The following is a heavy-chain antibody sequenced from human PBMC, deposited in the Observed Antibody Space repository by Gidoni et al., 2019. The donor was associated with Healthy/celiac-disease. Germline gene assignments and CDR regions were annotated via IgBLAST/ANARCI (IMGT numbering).Heavy chain of an antibody. CDR3: ARGYCSSTSCYTPTVYFDY. D-gene: IGHD2-2*02. CDR2: ISSSSSTI. V-gene: IGHV3-48*02. J-gene: IGHJ4*02. CDR1: GFTFSSYS. Sequence: EVQLVESGGGLVQPGGSLRLSCSASGFTFSSYSMHWVRQSPGKGLEWVSYISSSSSTIYYADSVKGRFTISRDNAKNSLYLQMNSLRDEDTAVYYCARGYCSSTSCYTPTVYFDYWGQGTLVTVSS.